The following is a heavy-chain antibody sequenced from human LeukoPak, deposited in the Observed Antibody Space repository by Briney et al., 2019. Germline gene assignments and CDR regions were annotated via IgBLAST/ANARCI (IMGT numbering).Heavy chain of an antibody. CDR3: AGYSGSSGQYYFDY. J-gene: IGHJ4*02. Sequence: ASVKVSCKASGGTFSSYAISWVRQAPGQGLEWMGRIIPILGIASYAQRFQGRVTITADKSTSTAYMELSSLRSEDTAVYYCAGYSGSSGQYYFDYWGQGTLVTVSS. D-gene: IGHD1-26*01. CDR2: IIPILGIA. CDR1: GGTFSSYA. V-gene: IGHV1-69*04.